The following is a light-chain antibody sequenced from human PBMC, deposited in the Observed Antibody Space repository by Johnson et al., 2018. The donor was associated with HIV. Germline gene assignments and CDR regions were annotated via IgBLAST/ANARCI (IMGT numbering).Light chain of an antibody. CDR3: GTRDSRLSAYV. Sequence: QSVLTQPPSVSAAPGQKVTISCSGSSSNIGNNYVSWYQQLPGTAPKLLIYDNNKRPLGIPDRFSGSKSGTSATLGITGLQTGDDADYYCGTRDSRLSAYVFGTGTKVTVL. V-gene: IGLV1-51*01. CDR2: DNN. J-gene: IGLJ1*01. CDR1: SSNIGNNY.